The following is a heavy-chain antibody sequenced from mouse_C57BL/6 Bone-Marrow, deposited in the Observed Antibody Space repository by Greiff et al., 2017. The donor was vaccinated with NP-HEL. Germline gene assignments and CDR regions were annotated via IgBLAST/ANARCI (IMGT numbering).Heavy chain of an antibody. CDR3: ARWTPKTEYFDV. V-gene: IGHV1-55*01. CDR1: GYTFTSYW. CDR2: IYPGSGST. D-gene: IGHD1-3*01. J-gene: IGHJ1*03. Sequence: QVQLQQPGAELVKPGASVKMSCKASGYTFTSYWITWVKQRPGQGLEWIGDIYPGSGSTNYNEKFKGKATLTVDKSSSTAYMLLSSLTSEDSAVYFCARWTPKTEYFDVWGTGTTVTVSS.